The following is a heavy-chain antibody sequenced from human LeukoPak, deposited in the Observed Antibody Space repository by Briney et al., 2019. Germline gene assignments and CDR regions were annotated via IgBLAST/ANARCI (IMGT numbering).Heavy chain of an antibody. D-gene: IGHD6-13*01. CDR2: IDTAGYT. CDR1: EFTFSSYD. J-gene: IGHJ4*02. CDR3: SRVNPEAEGFDY. V-gene: IGHV3-13*01. Sequence: PGGSLRLSCAASEFTFSSYDMHWVRQGTRKGLEWVSAIDTAGYTYYPGSVKGRFTISRENAKNSLYLQMNSLRAGDTAVYYCSRVNPEAEGFDYWGQGTLVTVSS.